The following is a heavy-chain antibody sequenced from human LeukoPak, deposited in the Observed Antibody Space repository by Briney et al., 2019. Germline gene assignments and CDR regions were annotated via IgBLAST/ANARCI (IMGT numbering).Heavy chain of an antibody. CDR3: ARDLAIAAAADY. CDR1: GYTFTSYD. V-gene: IGHV1-8*01. J-gene: IGHJ4*02. D-gene: IGHD6-13*01. Sequence: ASVKGSCKASGYTFTSYDINWVRQATGQGLEWMGWMNPNSGNTGYAQKFQGRVTTTRNTSISTAYMELSSLRSEDTAVYYCARDLAIAAAADYWGQGTLVTVSS. CDR2: MNPNSGNT.